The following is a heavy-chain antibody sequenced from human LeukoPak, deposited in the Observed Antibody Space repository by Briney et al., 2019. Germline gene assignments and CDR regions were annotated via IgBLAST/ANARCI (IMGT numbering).Heavy chain of an antibody. J-gene: IGHJ3*02. CDR1: GGSISSSSYY. Sequence: PSETLSLTCTVSGGSISSSSYYWGWIRQPPGKGLEWIGSIYYSGSTYYNPSLKSRVTISIDTSKNHFSLKLSSVTAADTAVYYCARGRYSDYDDAFDIWGQGTMVTVSS. CDR3: ARGRYSDYDDAFDI. D-gene: IGHD4-11*01. CDR2: IYYSGST. V-gene: IGHV4-39*07.